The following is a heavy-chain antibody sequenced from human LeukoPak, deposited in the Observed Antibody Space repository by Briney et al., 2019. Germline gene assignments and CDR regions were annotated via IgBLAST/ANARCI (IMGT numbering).Heavy chain of an antibody. J-gene: IGHJ4*02. Sequence: SETLSLTCTVSGYSISSGYYWGWIRQPPGKGLEWIGSIYHSGSTYYNPSLKSRVTISVDTSKNQFSLKLSSVTAADTAVYYCARDSAAGTVFDYWGQGTLVTVSS. CDR3: ARDSAAGTVFDY. D-gene: IGHD6-13*01. CDR2: IYHSGST. V-gene: IGHV4-38-2*02. CDR1: GYSISSGYY.